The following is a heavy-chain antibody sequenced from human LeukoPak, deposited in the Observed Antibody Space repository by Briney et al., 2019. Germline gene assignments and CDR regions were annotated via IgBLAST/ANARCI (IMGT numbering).Heavy chain of an antibody. V-gene: IGHV3-69-1*01. CDR1: TFRFSDYN. D-gene: IGHD3-3*01. Sequence: GGSLRLSCAASTFRFSDYNMNWVRQAPGKGLEWVSYLGSDGDIYYADSVKGRFTISRDNVRNSLYLQMRSLRAEDTAIYYCARISTVFERIWGQRTLVTVSS. CDR2: LGSDGDI. J-gene: IGHJ4*02. CDR3: ARISTVFERI.